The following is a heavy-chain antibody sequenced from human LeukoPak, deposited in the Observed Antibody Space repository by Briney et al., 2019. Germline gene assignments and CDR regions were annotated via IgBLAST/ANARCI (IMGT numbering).Heavy chain of an antibody. CDR1: GFTFSSYC. CDR3: ASYVLGDAFDI. CDR2: ICYDGSNK. Sequence: HWGSLRLSCAASGFTFSSYCMHWVRQAPGKGLEWVGVICYDGSNKYYADLVKGRFTISRDNFKNTLYLQRNSSKAEDTAVYYCASYVLGDAFDIWGQGTMVSVSS. V-gene: IGHV3-33*01. D-gene: IGHD3-3*02. J-gene: IGHJ3*02.